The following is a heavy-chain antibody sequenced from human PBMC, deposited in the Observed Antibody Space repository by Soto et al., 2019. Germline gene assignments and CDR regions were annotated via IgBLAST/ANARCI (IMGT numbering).Heavy chain of an antibody. CDR2: VFYGGST. Sequence: PSETLSLTCTVSGGSITGYYWSWIRRPPGKGLEWIGYVFYGGSTNSDSSLKSRVSIPLDTSKNQFSLKLTSVTAADTAMYYCARGFYDAMFDFWGQGTLVTVSS. V-gene: IGHV4-59*01. CDR3: ARGFYDAMFDF. J-gene: IGHJ4*02. CDR1: GGSITGYY. D-gene: IGHD2-2*01.